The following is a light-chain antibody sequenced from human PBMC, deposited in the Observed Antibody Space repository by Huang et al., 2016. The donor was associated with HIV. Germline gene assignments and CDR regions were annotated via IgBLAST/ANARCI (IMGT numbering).Light chain of an antibody. Sequence: EIVLTHSPGTLSLSPGERATLSCRASQSVNNDYFAWYQQKSGQAPRLHIYAASSRATGITDRFSGSGSGTDFTLTISRLEPEDFAVYYCQQYGSSPMTFGQGTTVEIK. CDR2: AAS. V-gene: IGKV3-20*01. CDR3: QQYGSSPMT. J-gene: IGKJ1*01. CDR1: QSVNNDY.